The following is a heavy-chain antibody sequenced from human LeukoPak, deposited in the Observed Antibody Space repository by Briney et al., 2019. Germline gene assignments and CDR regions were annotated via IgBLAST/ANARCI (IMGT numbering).Heavy chain of an antibody. V-gene: IGHV3-30*02. Sequence: GGSLRLSCAASGFTFTTYAMHWVRQAPGKGLEWVASIWYDGSNENYADSVKGRFTISRDNSKDTLYLQMNSLSAEDTAVYYCAKDKGSVWLHQVYFQYWGQGTLVIASS. D-gene: IGHD6-19*01. CDR1: GFTFTTYA. CDR2: IWYDGSNE. J-gene: IGHJ1*01. CDR3: AKDKGSVWLHQVYFQY.